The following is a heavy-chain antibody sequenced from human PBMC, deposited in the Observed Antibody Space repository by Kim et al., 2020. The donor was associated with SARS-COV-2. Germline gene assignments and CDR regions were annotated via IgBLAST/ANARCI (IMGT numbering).Heavy chain of an antibody. CDR1: GFTFSNYW. CDR2: INPDGSNK. D-gene: IGHD1-1*01. Sequence: GGSLRLSCSVSGFTFSNYWMNWVRQAPGEGLEWVANINPDGSNKYYVGSVKGRFTISRDNAKNSLYLQMNSLRAEDTAVYYCARDGNDGNADLDYWGQGALVTVSS. V-gene: IGHV3-7*01. CDR3: ARDGNDGNADLDY. J-gene: IGHJ4*02.